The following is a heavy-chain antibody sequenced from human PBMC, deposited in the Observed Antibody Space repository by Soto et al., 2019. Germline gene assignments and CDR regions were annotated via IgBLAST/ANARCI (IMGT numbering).Heavy chain of an antibody. J-gene: IGHJ4*02. V-gene: IGHV3-64D*06. Sequence: GGSLRLSCSAYGFTFSSYAMHWVRQAPGKGLEYVSAVSSNGGTTYYADSVKGRFTISRDNSKNTLYLQMSTLTAEDTAVYYCVKDGTPYDFWSGYFSNFDYWGQGTLVTVSS. CDR2: VSSNGGTT. CDR3: VKDGTPYDFWSGYFSNFDY. D-gene: IGHD3-3*01. CDR1: GFTFSSYA.